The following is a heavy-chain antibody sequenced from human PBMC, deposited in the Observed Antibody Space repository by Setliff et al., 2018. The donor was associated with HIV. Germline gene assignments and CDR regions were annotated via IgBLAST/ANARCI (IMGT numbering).Heavy chain of an antibody. CDR3: AMFFSGTPFDF. V-gene: IGHV5-51*01. J-gene: IGHJ4*02. CDR2: INPGDSDT. Sequence: GESLKISCKTSGYNFATYYITWVRQMPGKGLEWIGRINPGDSDTGYSPSYQGQVTISADKSISTAYLQWSSLKASDTAMYYCAMFFSGTPFDFWGQGTLVTVSS. D-gene: IGHD1-26*01. CDR1: GYNFATYY.